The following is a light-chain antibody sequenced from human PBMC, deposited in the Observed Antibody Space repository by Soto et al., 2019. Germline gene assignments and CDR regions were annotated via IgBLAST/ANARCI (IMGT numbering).Light chain of an antibody. Sequence: EIVLTQSPGTLSLSPGERATLSCRASQSGSSSYLAWYQQKPGQAPRLLIYGASSRATGIPDRFSGSGSGTDFTRTISRLEPEDFAVYYCQQYGSSPTVTLGQGTKVEIK. V-gene: IGKV3-20*01. CDR1: QSGSSSY. CDR3: QQYGSSPTVT. J-gene: IGKJ1*01. CDR2: GAS.